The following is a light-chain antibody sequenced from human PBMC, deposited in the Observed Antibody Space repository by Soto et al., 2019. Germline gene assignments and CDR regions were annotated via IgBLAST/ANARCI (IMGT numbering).Light chain of an antibody. V-gene: IGLV2-23*02. CDR1: SSDVVSYNL. J-gene: IGLJ2*01. Sequence: QSALTQPASVSGSPGQSITISCTGTSSDVVSYNLVSWYQQHPGKAPKLMIYEVSKRPSGVSNRFSGSKSGNTASLTISGLQAEDEADYYCCSYAGSSTFVVFGGGTK. CDR3: CSYAGSSTFVV. CDR2: EVS.